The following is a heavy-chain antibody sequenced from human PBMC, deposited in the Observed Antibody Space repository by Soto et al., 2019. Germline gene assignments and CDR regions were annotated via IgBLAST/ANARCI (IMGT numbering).Heavy chain of an antibody. D-gene: IGHD6-19*01. V-gene: IGHV3-33*01. J-gene: IGHJ5*02. CDR3: ARDGAYSSGWYFPKAYNWFDP. CDR1: GFTFSSYG. Sequence: GGSLRLSCAASGFTFSSYGMHWVRQAPGKGLEWVAVIWYDGSNKYYADSVKGRFTISRDNSKNTLYLQMNSLRAEDTAVYYCARDGAYSSGWYFPKAYNWFDPWGQGT. CDR2: IWYDGSNK.